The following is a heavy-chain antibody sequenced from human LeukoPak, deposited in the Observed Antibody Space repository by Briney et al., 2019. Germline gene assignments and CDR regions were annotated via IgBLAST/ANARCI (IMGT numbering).Heavy chain of an antibody. D-gene: IGHD2-21*02. J-gene: IGHJ5*02. CDR2: INPNSGGT. Sequence: ASVKVSCKASGYTFTGYYMHWVRQAPGQGLEWMGWINPNSGGTNYAQKFQGRVTMTRDTSISTAYMELSRLRSDDTAVYCCARDGPYCGGDCYSEWWFDPWGQGTLVTVSS. V-gene: IGHV1-2*02. CDR3: ARDGPYCGGDCYSEWWFDP. CDR1: GYTFTGYY.